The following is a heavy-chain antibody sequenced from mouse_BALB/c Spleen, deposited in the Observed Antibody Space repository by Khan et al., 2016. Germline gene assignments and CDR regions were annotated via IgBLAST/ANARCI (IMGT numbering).Heavy chain of an antibody. CDR1: GFNIKDTY. D-gene: IGHD3-2*01. V-gene: IGHV14-3*02. J-gene: IGHJ3*01. CDR3: ARTARATSWFAY. CDR2: IDPANGNT. Sequence: EVQLQESGAELVKPGASVKLSCTASGFNIKDTYMHWVKQRPEQGLEWIGRIDPANGNTKYDPKFQGKATITADTSSNTAYLQLSSLTSEDTAFYYCARTARATSWFAYWGQGTLVTVSA.